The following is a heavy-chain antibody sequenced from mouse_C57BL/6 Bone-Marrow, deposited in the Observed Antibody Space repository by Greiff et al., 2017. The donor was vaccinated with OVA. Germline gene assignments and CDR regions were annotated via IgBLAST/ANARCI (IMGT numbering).Heavy chain of an antibody. J-gene: IGHJ1*03. CDR1: DSEVFPIAY. CDR2: ILPSIGRT. CDR3: ARKGMLRYFDV. V-gene: IGHV15-2*01. Sequence: VKLQESGSELRSPGSSVKLSCKDFDSEVFPIAYMSWVRQKPGHGFEWIGGILPSIGRTIYGEKFEDKATLDADTLSNTAYLELNSLTSEDSAIYYCARKGMLRYFDVWGTGTTVTVSS.